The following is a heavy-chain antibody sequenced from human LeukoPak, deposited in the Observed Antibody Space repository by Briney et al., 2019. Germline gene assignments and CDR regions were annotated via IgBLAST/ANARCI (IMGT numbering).Heavy chain of an antibody. J-gene: IGHJ6*02. Sequence: GGSLRLSCAASGFSFSTYGIHWVRQAPGKGLEWVAVIWFDGNNKYYADSVKGRFTISRDNSKNTLYLQMNSLRAEDTAVYYCAKELRYFDWPSSYYYYYYGMDVWGQGTTVTVSS. CDR1: GFSFSTYG. D-gene: IGHD3-9*01. CDR3: AKELRYFDWPSSYYYYYYGMDV. CDR2: IWFDGNNK. V-gene: IGHV3-33*06.